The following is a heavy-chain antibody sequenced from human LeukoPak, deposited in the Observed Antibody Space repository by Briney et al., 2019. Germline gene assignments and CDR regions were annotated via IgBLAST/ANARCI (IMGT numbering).Heavy chain of an antibody. D-gene: IGHD6-6*01. J-gene: IGHJ3*02. Sequence: SETLSLTCTVSGCSINSYYWSWIRQPPGKGLEWIGYIYYSETINYNPSLTSRVTISLDTSKNQVSLKLTSVTAADTAVYYCVRVGGASSILSAFDIWGQGAMVTVSS. CDR1: GCSINSYY. CDR3: VRVGGASSILSAFDI. CDR2: IYYSETI. V-gene: IGHV4-59*01.